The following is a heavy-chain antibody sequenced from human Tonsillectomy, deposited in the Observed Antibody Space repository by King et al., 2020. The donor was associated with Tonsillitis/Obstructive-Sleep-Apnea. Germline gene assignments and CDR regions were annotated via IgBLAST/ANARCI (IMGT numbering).Heavy chain of an antibody. J-gene: IGHJ3*02. CDR1: VFTFSSYW. V-gene: IGHV3-74*01. CDR3: ARERSYCSGGSCYSSGAFDI. Sequence: VQLVESGGGLVQPGGSLRLSCAASVFTFSSYWMHWVRQAPGKGLVWVSRINSDVSSTTYADSVKGRFTISRDNAKNTLYLQMNSLRAEDTAVYYCARERSYCSGGSCYSSGAFDIWGQGTMVTVSS. D-gene: IGHD2-15*01. CDR2: INSDVSST.